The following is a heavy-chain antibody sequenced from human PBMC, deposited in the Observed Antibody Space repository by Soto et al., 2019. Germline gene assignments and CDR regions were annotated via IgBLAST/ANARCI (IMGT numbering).Heavy chain of an antibody. J-gene: IGHJ5*02. CDR3: ASTYSSSWYWFDP. V-gene: IGHV2-26*04. CDR2: NFSNDEK. Sequence: QVTVKESGPVLVKPTETLTLTCTVSGFSLSNAGLGVSWIRQPPGKALEWLAHNFSNDEKSYSTSLKSRLTISKDTSKSQVVLTMTNMDPVDTATYYCASTYSSSWYWFDPWGQGTLVTVSS. D-gene: IGHD6-13*01. CDR1: GFSLSNAGLG.